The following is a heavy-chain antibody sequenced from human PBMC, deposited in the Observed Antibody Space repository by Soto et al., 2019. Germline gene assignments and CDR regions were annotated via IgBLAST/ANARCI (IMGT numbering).Heavy chain of an antibody. V-gene: IGHV3-23*01. D-gene: IGHD3-10*01. CDR1: GFSFRSFD. J-gene: IGHJ3*01. Sequence: GGSLRLSCAASGFSFRSFDMSWVRQAPGKGLEWVSGIDGSGRRTYYADSVQGRFSISRDNSKNTLSLHLNSLRAEDTALYYCAKLPRGSIGDLWGQGTMVTVSS. CDR2: IDGSGRRT. CDR3: AKLPRGSIGDL.